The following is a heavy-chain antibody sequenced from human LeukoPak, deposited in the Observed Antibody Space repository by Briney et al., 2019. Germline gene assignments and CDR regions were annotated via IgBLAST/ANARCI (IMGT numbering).Heavy chain of an antibody. V-gene: IGHV3-21*01. Sequence: GGSLRLSCAASAFTFSGYAMSWVRQAPGKGLEWVSYISSSSSNINYADSVRGRFTISRDNAKNSLYLHMDSLRVEDMAVYYCARGGAARPDYWGQGTLVTVSS. CDR1: AFTFSGYA. CDR2: ISSSSSNI. CDR3: ARGGAARPDY. J-gene: IGHJ4*02. D-gene: IGHD6-6*01.